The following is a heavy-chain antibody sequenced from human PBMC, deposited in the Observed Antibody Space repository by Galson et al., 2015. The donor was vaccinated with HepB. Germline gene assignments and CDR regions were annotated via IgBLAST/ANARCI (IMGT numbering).Heavy chain of an antibody. CDR3: ARILPEWLATDHYYYGMDV. CDR1: GFSLSNARMG. J-gene: IGHJ6*02. CDR2: IFSNDEK. V-gene: IGHV2-26*01. Sequence: PALVKPTQTLTLPCTVSGFSLSNARMGVSWIRQPPGKALEWLAHIFSNDEKSYSTSLMTRLTVSKDTPESQVVLTMTNMDPVDTATYYCARILPEWLATDHYYYGMDVWGQGTTVTVSS. D-gene: IGHD6-19*01.